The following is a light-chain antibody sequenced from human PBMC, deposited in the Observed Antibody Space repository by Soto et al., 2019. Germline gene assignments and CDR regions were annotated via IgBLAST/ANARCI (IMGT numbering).Light chain of an antibody. J-gene: IGLJ1*01. CDR2: EVS. V-gene: IGLV2-14*01. CDR3: SSYTSTSTYV. Sequence: QSSLTQPASVSGSPGQSITISCTGTSSDVGGYKYVSWYQQNPDKAPKLLIYEVSNRPSGVSDRFSGSKSGNTASLTISGLQAEDEADYYCSSYTSTSTYVFGSGTKLTVL. CDR1: SSDVGGYKY.